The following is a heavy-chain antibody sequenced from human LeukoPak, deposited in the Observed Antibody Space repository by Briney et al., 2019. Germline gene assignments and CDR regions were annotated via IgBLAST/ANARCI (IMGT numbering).Heavy chain of an antibody. CDR2: IYYSGST. CDR3: ASQSIAARPVVY. V-gene: IGHV4-59*01. D-gene: IGHD6-6*01. J-gene: IGHJ4*02. CDR1: GGSISSYY. Sequence: SETLSLTCTVSGGSISSYYWSWIRQPPGKGLEWIGYIYYSGSTNYNPSLKSRVTISVDTSKNQFSLKLSSVTAADTAVYYCASQSIAARPVVYWDQGTLVTVSS.